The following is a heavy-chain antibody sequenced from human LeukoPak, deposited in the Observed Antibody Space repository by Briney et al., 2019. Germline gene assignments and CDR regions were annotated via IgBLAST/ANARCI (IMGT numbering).Heavy chain of an antibody. J-gene: IGHJ4*02. CDR1: GYTFTSYG. CDR2: ISAYNGNT. CDR3: AREAQSSGWYFLDY. D-gene: IGHD6-19*01. Sequence: ASVKVSCKASGYTFTSYGISWVRPAPGQGLEWMGWISAYNGNTNYAQKLQGRVTMATDTSTSTAYMELRSLRSDDTAVYYCAREAQSSGWYFLDYWGQGTLVTVSS. V-gene: IGHV1-18*01.